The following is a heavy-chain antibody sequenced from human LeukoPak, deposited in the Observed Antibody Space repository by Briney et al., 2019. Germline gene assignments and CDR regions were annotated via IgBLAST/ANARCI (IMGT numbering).Heavy chain of an antibody. CDR2: IYYSGGT. Sequence: PSETLSLTCTVSGGSISSGGYYWSWIRQHPGKGLEWIGYIYYSGGTYYNPSLRSRVTISVDTSKNHFSLKLNSVTAADTAVYYCARVDTAMAIDYWGQGTLVTVSS. V-gene: IGHV4-31*03. CDR1: GGSISSGGYY. J-gene: IGHJ4*02. D-gene: IGHD5-18*01. CDR3: ARVDTAMAIDY.